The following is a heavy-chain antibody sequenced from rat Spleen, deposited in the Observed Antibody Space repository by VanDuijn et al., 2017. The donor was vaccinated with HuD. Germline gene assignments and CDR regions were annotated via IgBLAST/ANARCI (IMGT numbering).Heavy chain of an antibody. J-gene: IGHJ2*01. D-gene: IGHD1-1*01. CDR1: GFTFNNYW. V-gene: IGHV5-31*01. Sequence: EVQLVESGGGLVQPGRSLKLSCVASGFTFNNYWMTWIRQAPGKGLEWVASITNTGGSTYYADSVKGRFTISRDNAKSTLYLQMNSLRSEDTATYYCARHRLQWPFDYWGQGVMVTVSS. CDR3: ARHRLQWPFDY. CDR2: ITNTGGST.